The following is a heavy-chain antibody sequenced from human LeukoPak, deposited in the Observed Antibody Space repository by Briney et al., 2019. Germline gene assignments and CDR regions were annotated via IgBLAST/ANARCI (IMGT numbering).Heavy chain of an antibody. CDR3: ARGLQTTISEYNWLDP. CDR2: INPNSGGT. CDR1: GYTFTGYY. Sequence: ASVKVSCKASGYTFTGYYMHWVRQAPGQGLEWMGWINPNSGGTNYAQKFQGRVTMTRDTSISTAYMELSRLRSDDTAVYYCARGLQTTISEYNWLDPWGQGTLVTVSS. V-gene: IGHV1-2*02. J-gene: IGHJ5*02. D-gene: IGHD1-7*01.